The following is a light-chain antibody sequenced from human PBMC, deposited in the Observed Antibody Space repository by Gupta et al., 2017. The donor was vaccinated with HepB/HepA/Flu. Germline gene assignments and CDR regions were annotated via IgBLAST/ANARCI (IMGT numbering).Light chain of an antibody. CDR1: QSISSW. V-gene: IGKV1-5*03. CDR2: KAS. J-gene: IGKJ1*01. Sequence: EIQMNQSPSTLSASVGDRVTITCRASQSISSWLAWYQQKPGKAPKLLIYKASSLESGVPSRFSGSGSGTEFTLTISSLQPDDFATYYCQQDNSYSRTFGQGTKVEIK. CDR3: QQDNSYSRT.